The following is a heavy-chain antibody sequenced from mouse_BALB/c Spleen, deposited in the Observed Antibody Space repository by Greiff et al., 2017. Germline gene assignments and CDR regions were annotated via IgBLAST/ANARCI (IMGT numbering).Heavy chain of an antibody. D-gene: IGHD2-10*02. CDR3: ARKKYGNHYWYFDV. J-gene: IGHJ1*01. V-gene: IGHV1-77*01. CDR2: IYPGSGNT. CDR1: GYTFTDYY. Sequence: QVQLQQSGAELARPGASVKLSCKASGYTFTDYYINWVKQRTGQGLEWIGEIYPGSGNTYYNEKFKGKATLTADKSSSTAYMQLSSLTSEDSAVYFCARKKYGNHYWYFDVWGAGTTVTVSS.